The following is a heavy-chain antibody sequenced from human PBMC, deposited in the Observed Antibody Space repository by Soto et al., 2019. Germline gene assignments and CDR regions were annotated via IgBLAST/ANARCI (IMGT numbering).Heavy chain of an antibody. V-gene: IGHV1-8*01. D-gene: IGHD4-17*01. CDR2: MNPNKGNT. CDR1: GYTFTSND. J-gene: IGHJ4*02. Sequence: QVQLVQSGAEVKKPGASVKVSCKASGYTFTSNDINWVRQATGQGLEWMGWMNPNKGNTGYAQKVQGRITMTRNNSISTAYMELSSLRSEDTAVYYCARGYGGYTWYPDYWGQGTLVTVSS. CDR3: ARGYGGYTWYPDY.